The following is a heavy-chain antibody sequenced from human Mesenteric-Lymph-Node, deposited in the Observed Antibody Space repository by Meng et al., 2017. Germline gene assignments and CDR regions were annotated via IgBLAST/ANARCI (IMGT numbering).Heavy chain of an antibody. CDR1: GGSISTSGYY. D-gene: IGHD6-19*01. V-gene: IGHV4-39*01. J-gene: IGHJ5*02. Sequence: RLQGPGPGLGKPSEALSLTCSVSGGSISTSGYYWGWIRQPPGKGLEWIGSIGHSGTTYYTPSLRRRVTVSIDTSKNQFSLEVTSVTAADTAVYYCVRSSGWVRTGFDPWGQGTLVTVSS. CDR2: IGHSGTT. CDR3: VRSSGWVRTGFDP.